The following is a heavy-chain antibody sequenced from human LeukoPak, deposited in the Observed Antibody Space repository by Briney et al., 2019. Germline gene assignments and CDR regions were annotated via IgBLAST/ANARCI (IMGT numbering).Heavy chain of an antibody. CDR2: IRSKAYGATT. Sequence: GGSLRLSRTASGFTFGDYAMSWVRQAPGKGLEWVGFIRSKAYGATTEYAASVKGRFTISRDDSKSIAYLQMNSLKTEDTAVYYCTRGYYYLYWGQGTLVTVSS. V-gene: IGHV3-49*04. J-gene: IGHJ4*02. CDR3: TRGYYYLY. D-gene: IGHD3-10*01. CDR1: GFTFGDYA.